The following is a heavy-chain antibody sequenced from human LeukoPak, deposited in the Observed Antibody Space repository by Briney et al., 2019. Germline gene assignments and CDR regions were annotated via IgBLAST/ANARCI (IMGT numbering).Heavy chain of an antibody. J-gene: IGHJ5*02. D-gene: IGHD2-15*01. CDR1: GGSISSYY. CDR2: IYYSGST. V-gene: IGHV4-59*01. Sequence: SETLSLTCTVSGGSISSYYWSWIRQPPGKGLEWIGYIYYSGSTNYNPSLKSRVTISVDTSKNLFSLKLSSVTAADTAVYYCARGIPGYCSGGSCYGWFDPWGEGTLVTVSS. CDR3: ARGIPGYCSGGSCYGWFDP.